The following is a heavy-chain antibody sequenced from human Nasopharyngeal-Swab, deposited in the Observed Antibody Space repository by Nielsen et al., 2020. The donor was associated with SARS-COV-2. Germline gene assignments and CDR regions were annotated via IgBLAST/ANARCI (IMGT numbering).Heavy chain of an antibody. D-gene: IGHD6-13*01. J-gene: IGHJ6*03. Sequence: SLKISCAASGFTFDDYAMHWVRQAPGKGLEWVSGISWNSGTIDYAGSVKGRFTISRDNAKNSLNLQMNSLRPEDTALYYCAKGSSSSWYYYMDVWGKGTTVTVS. CDR3: AKGSSSSWYYYMDV. CDR1: GFTFDDYA. CDR2: ISWNSGTI. V-gene: IGHV3-9*01.